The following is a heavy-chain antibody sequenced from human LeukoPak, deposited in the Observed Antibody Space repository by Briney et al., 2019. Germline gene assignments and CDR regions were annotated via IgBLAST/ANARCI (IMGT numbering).Heavy chain of an antibody. CDR3: ARRNDYGGNHDAFDI. D-gene: IGHD4-23*01. Sequence: GESLMISCKGSGYSFTSYWIGWVRQMPGKGLEWMGIIYPGDSDTRYSPSFQGQVTISADKSISTAYLQWSSLKASDTAMYYCARRNDYGGNHDAFDIWGQGTMVTVSS. V-gene: IGHV5-51*01. J-gene: IGHJ3*02. CDR2: IYPGDSDT. CDR1: GYSFTSYW.